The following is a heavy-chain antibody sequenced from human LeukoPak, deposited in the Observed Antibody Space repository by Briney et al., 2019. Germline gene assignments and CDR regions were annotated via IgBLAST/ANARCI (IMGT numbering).Heavy chain of an antibody. CDR1: RFTFSSYA. V-gene: IGHV3-30*04. D-gene: IGHD1-1*01. Sequence: GGSLRLLCAASRFTFSSYAMHWVRQAPGKGLEWVAVISYDGSNKYYADSVKGRFTISRDNSKNTLYLQMNSLRAEDMALYYCAKGGGGTNYYYMDVWGKGTTVTVSS. CDR2: ISYDGSNK. CDR3: AKGGGGTNYYYMDV. J-gene: IGHJ6*03.